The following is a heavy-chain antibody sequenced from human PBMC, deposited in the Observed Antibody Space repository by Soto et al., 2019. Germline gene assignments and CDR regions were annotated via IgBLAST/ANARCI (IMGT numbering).Heavy chain of an antibody. Sequence: GGSLRLSCAASGFTFITYAMHWVRQAPGKGLEWVAVISYDGSNKYYADSVKGRFTISRDNSKNMLYLQMNSLRAEDTAVYYCARDLLIWGQSCGVDYWGQGTLVTVSS. D-gene: IGHD2-21*01. CDR1: GFTFITYA. CDR3: ARDLLIWGQSCGVDY. J-gene: IGHJ4*02. V-gene: IGHV3-30-3*01. CDR2: ISYDGSNK.